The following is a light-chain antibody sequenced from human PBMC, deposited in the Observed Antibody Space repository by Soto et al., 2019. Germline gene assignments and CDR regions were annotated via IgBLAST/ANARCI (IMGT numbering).Light chain of an antibody. CDR1: QSVGNY. V-gene: IGKV3-11*01. CDR2: DAS. J-gene: IGKJ1*01. CDR3: QQRSNWPLCS. Sequence: EIVLTQSPATLSLSPGERATLSCRASQSVGNYLAWYQQKPGQAPRLLIYDASNRATGVPARFSGSGSGTDFTLTISSLEPEDFAVYFCQQRSNWPLCSFGQGTKVDSK.